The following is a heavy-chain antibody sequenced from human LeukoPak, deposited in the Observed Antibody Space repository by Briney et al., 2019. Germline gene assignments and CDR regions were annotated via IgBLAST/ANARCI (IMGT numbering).Heavy chain of an antibody. CDR2: IWYEGSSK. V-gene: IGHV3-33*06. CDR1: GFTFSSYG. D-gene: IGHD1-26*01. Sequence: GRSLRLSCAASGFTFSSYGMHWVRQAPGKGLEWGAVIWYEGSSKYYAESGKDRFTVSRDNSKNTLYLQMTSLRADDTAVYYWAKGRSVGAPPDYFDYWGQGTVVTVSS. J-gene: IGHJ4*02. CDR3: AKGRSVGAPPDYFDY.